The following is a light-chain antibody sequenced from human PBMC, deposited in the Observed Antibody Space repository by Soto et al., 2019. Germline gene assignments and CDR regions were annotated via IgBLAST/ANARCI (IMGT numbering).Light chain of an antibody. V-gene: IGLV2-14*01. CDR1: SSDVGTYNY. Sequence: QSVLTQPASVSGSPGQSITISCTGTSSDVGTYNYVSWYQHHPGKAPKLIIYEVSNRPSGVSNRFSGSKSGSTASLTISGLQAEDEAEYHCTSYTRDTALVFGTGTKVTV. CDR2: EVS. J-gene: IGLJ1*01. CDR3: TSYTRDTALV.